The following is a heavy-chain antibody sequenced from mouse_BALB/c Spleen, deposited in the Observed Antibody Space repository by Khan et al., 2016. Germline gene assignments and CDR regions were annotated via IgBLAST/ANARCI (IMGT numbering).Heavy chain of an antibody. CDR1: GYTFTNYG. V-gene: IGHV9-3-1*01. CDR2: INTYSGES. J-gene: IGHJ1*01. CDR3: ARYLYYAGSSRYLDV. D-gene: IGHD1-1*01. Sequence: QIQLVQSGPELKKPGKTVKISCKASGYTFTNYGMNWVKQAPGKGLKWMGWINTYSGESTYADDFKGRFAFSLETSSNTAYLQISNLKNEDTATYFGARYLYYAGSSRYLDVWGAGTTVTVSS.